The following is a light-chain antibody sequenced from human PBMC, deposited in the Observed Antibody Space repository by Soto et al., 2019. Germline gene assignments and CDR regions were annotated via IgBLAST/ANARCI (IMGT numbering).Light chain of an antibody. J-gene: IGKJ4*01. CDR3: QQLNSYPLT. V-gene: IGKV1-9*01. Sequence: DIQLTQSPSFLSASIGYRVAITCRASQGIRSYLAWYQQKPGKAPKLLIYAASTLQSGVPSRFSGSGSGTEFTLTISSLQPEDFATYYWQQLNSYPLTVGGGTKVEIK. CDR1: QGIRSY. CDR2: AAS.